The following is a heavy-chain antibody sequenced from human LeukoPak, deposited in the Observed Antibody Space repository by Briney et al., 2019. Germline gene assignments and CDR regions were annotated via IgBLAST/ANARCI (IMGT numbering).Heavy chain of an antibody. J-gene: IGHJ4*02. D-gene: IGHD3-10*01. CDR3: AKVYYGSGSTFDY. CDR1: GFTFSSYA. CDR2: ISGSGGST. Sequence: GGSLRLSCAASGFTFSSYAMSWVRQAPGKGLEWVSAISGSGGSTYYADSVKGRFTISRDNSKNTLYLQMSSLRAEDTAVYYCAKVYYGSGSTFDYWGQGTLVTVSS. V-gene: IGHV3-23*01.